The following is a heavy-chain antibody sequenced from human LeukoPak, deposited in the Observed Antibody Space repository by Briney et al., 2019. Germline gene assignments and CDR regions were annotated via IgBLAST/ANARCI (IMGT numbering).Heavy chain of an antibody. Sequence: ASVKVSCKASGYTFTNYAMNWVRQAPGQGLEWMGWIHPSTGNPTYAQGFTGRFVFSLDSSVSTTYLQISSLKAEDTAVYYCARAYQRLGELSLPDYWGQGTLVTVSS. CDR3: ARAYQRLGELSLPDY. CDR1: GYTFTNYA. CDR2: IHPSTGNP. J-gene: IGHJ4*02. D-gene: IGHD3-16*02. V-gene: IGHV7-4-1*02.